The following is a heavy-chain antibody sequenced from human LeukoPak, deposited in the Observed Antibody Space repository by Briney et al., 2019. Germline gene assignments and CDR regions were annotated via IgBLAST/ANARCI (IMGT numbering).Heavy chain of an antibody. CDR2: IYTSGST. CDR1: GGSISSYY. D-gene: IGHD2-2*02. J-gene: IGHJ4*02. CDR3: AREMRRYCSSTSCYTGGFDY. Sequence: PSETLSLTCTVSGGSISSYYWSWIRQPAGKGLEWIGRIYTSGSTNYNPSLKSRVTMSVDTSKNQFSLKLSSVTAVDTAVYYCAREMRRYCSSTSCYTGGFDYWGQGTLVTVSS. V-gene: IGHV4-4*07.